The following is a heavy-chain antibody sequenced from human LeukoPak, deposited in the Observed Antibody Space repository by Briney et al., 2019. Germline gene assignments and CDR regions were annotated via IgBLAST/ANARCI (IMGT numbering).Heavy chain of an antibody. CDR1: GFTFSSYA. J-gene: IGHJ3*02. CDR3: AAVGGSSGLSISAFDI. V-gene: IGHV3-23*01. D-gene: IGHD3-22*01. CDR2: ISGSGGST. Sequence: GGPLRLSCAASGFTFSSYAMSWVRQAPGKGLEWVSAISGSGGSTYYADSVKGRFTISRDNSKNTLYLQMNSLRAEDTAVYYCAAVGGSSGLSISAFDIWGQGTMVTVSS.